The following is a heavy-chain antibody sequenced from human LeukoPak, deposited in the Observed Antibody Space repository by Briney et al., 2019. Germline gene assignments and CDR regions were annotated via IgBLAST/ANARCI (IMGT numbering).Heavy chain of an antibody. D-gene: IGHD4-17*01. CDR2: IYYSGST. V-gene: IGHV4-39*07. Sequence: SETLSLTCTVSGGSIGIGSYYWSWIRQPPGKGLEWIGSIYYSGSTYYNPSLKSRVTISVDTSKNQFSLKLSSVTAADTAVYYCARDRTVTTPNDAFDIWGQGTMVTVSS. CDR3: ARDRTVTTPNDAFDI. J-gene: IGHJ3*02. CDR1: GGSIGIGSYY.